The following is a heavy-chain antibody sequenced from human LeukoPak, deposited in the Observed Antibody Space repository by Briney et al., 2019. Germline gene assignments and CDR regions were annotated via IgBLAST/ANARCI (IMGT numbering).Heavy chain of an antibody. V-gene: IGHV1-69*13. J-gene: IGHJ1*01. Sequence: SVKVSCKASGGTFSSYAISWVRQAPGQGLEWKGGIIPIFGTANYAQKFQGRVTITADESTSTAYMELSSLRSEDTAVYYCARDPYYCSGGSCYVAEYFQHWGQGTLVTVSS. CDR1: GGTFSSYA. D-gene: IGHD2-15*01. CDR2: IIPIFGTA. CDR3: ARDPYYCSGGSCYVAEYFQH.